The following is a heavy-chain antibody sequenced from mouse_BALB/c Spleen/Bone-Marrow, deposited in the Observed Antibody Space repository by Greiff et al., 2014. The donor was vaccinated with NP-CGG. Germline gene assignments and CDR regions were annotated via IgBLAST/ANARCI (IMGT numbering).Heavy chain of an antibody. CDR1: GFNIKDTY. CDR2: IDPANGNT. D-gene: IGHD2-14*01. CDR3: AAYYRYLAWFAY. J-gene: IGHJ3*01. Sequence: EVQLQQSGAELAKPGASVKLSCTASGFNIKDTYMHWVKQRPEQGLEWIGRIDPANGNTKYDPKFQGKATITADTSSNTAYLQLSSLTSEDTAVYYCAAYYRYLAWFAYWGQGTLVTVSA. V-gene: IGHV14-3*02.